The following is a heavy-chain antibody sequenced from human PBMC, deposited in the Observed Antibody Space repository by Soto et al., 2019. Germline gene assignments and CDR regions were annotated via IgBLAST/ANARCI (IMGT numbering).Heavy chain of an antibody. CDR2: IYYSGST. J-gene: IGHJ6*02. CDR1: GGSISSSSYY. V-gene: IGHV4-39*01. Sequence: PSETLSLTCTVSGGSISSSSYYWGWIRQPPGKGLEWIGSIYYSGSTYYNLSLKSRVTISVDTSKNQFSLKLSSVTAADTAVYFCARLPAGPESIAAAGTWSRYYYYGMDVWGQGTTVTVSS. CDR3: ARLPAGPESIAAAGTWSRYYYYGMDV. D-gene: IGHD6-13*01.